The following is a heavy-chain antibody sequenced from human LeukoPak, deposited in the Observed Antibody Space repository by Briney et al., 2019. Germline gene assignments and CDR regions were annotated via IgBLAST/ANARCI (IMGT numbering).Heavy chain of an antibody. Sequence: PSETLSLTCTVSGGSISSYYWSWIRQPPGKGLEWIGYIYYSGSTNYNPSLKSRVTISVDTSKNQFSLKLSSVTAADTAVYYCARVMLLRNYYYYGMDVWGQGTTVTVSS. J-gene: IGHJ6*02. V-gene: IGHV4-59*01. CDR2: IYYSGST. D-gene: IGHD2-21*01. CDR3: ARVMLLRNYYYYGMDV. CDR1: GGSISSYY.